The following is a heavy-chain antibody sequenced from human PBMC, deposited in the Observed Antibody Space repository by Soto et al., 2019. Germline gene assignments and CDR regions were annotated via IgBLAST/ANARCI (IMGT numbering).Heavy chain of an antibody. J-gene: IGHJ6*02. CDR1: GYSFTSYW. CDR3: ARREVATGDYYYYGMDV. D-gene: IGHD5-12*01. V-gene: IGHV5-10-1*01. Sequence: GESLKISCKGSGYSFTSYWISWVRQMPGKGLEWMGRIDPSDSYTNYSPSFQGHVTIPADKSISTAYLQWSSLKASDTAMYYCARREVATGDYYYYGMDVWGQGTTVTVSS. CDR2: IDPSDSYT.